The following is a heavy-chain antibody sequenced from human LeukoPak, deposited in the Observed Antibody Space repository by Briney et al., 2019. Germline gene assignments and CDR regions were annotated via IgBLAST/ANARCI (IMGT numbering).Heavy chain of an antibody. CDR2: IRSSSSDI. CDR1: GFTFSSYS. D-gene: IGHD2-15*01. Sequence: GGSLRLSCAASGFTFSSYSMNWVRQAPGKGLEWVSFIRSSSSDIYYADSVKGRFTISRDNAKNSLYLQMDSLKAEDTAVYYCAKGLQVAEPPDYWGQGILVTVSS. V-gene: IGHV3-21*01. J-gene: IGHJ4*02. CDR3: AKGLQVAEPPDY.